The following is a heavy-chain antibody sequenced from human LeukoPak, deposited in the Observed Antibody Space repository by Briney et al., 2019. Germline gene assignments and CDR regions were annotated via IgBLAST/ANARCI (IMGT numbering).Heavy chain of an antibody. CDR3: AIPGGYCSSTSCYAGGDYYYYMDV. D-gene: IGHD2-2*01. Sequence: DSVKVSCKASGYTFTGYYMHWVRQAPGQGLEWMGWINPNSGGTNYAQKFQGRVTMTRDTSISTAYMELSRLRSDDTALYYCAIPGGYCSSTSCYAGGDYYYYMDVWGKGTTVTVSS. J-gene: IGHJ6*03. V-gene: IGHV1-2*02. CDR2: INPNSGGT. CDR1: GYTFTGYY.